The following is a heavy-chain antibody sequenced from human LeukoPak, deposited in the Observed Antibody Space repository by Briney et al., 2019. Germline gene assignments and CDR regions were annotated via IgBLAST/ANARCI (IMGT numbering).Heavy chain of an antibody. J-gene: IGHJ4*02. CDR3: ARDFYDTSGYYYDY. CDR2: ISGSSSYK. Sequence: PGGSLRLSCGDSGFTFSSYAMSWVPQAPGNGLEWISSISGSSSYKYYADSVKGRFTIPRDNAKNSLYLQMNSLRAEDTAVYYCARDFYDTSGYYYDYWGQGTLVTVSS. V-gene: IGHV3-21*01. D-gene: IGHD3-22*01. CDR1: GFTFSSYA.